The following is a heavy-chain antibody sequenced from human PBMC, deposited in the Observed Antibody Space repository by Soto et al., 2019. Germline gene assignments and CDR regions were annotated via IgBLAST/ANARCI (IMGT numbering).Heavy chain of an antibody. CDR3: AKELAAAIHY. CDR1: GFTFSNYA. Sequence: PGGSLRLSCAASGFTFSNYAMSWVRQAPGKGLEWVAVISCDGSNTYYADSVKGRFTISRDNSKNTLYLQMNSLRAEDTAVYYCAKELAAAIHYWGQGTLVTVS. CDR2: ISCDGSNT. D-gene: IGHD6-25*01. V-gene: IGHV3-30*18. J-gene: IGHJ4*02.